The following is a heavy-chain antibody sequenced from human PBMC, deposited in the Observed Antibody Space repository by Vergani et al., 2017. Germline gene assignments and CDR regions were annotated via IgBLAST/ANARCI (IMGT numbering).Heavy chain of an antibody. CDR2: TWYDGNNK. CDR3: ARDLRLLYNRFDP. V-gene: IGHV3-33*01. CDR1: GGTFNQEG. J-gene: IGHJ5*02. D-gene: IGHD1-14*01. Sequence: QVQLVESGGGVVQPGRSLRLSCEAAGGTFNQEGMHGVRQAPGKGLEWVAVTWYDGNNKQYADSVKGRFTISRENSKSTMYLQMNSLRDEDTGVYYCARDLRLLYNRFDPWGQGTLVTVSS.